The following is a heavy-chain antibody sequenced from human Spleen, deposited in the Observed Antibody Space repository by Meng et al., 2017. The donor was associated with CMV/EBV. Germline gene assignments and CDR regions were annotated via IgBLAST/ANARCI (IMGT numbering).Heavy chain of an antibody. D-gene: IGHD6-6*01. CDR2: INWNGGRT. CDR1: GLTFDNYD. J-gene: IGHJ5*02. Sequence: ASGLTFDNYDMGWVRRAPGKGLEWVSGINWNGGRTTYADSVKGRFTISRDNAKNSLYLQMNSLRAEDTAFYHCVRYSSSSATHWFDPWGQGTLVTVSS. CDR3: VRYSSSSATHWFDP. V-gene: IGHV3-20*01.